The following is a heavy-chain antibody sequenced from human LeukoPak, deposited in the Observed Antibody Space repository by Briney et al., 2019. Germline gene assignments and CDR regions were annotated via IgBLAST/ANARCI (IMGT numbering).Heavy chain of an antibody. CDR2: ISGSGGST. V-gene: IGHV3-23*01. D-gene: IGHD3-3*01. J-gene: IGHJ4*02. CDR3: AKENDFWSGYQYYFDY. Sequence: GGSLRLSCAASGFTFSSYAMSWVRQAPGKGLERVSAISGSGGSTYYADSVKGRFTISRDNSKNTLYLQMNSLRAEDTAVYYCAKENDFWSGYQYYFDYWGQGTLVTVSS. CDR1: GFTFSSYA.